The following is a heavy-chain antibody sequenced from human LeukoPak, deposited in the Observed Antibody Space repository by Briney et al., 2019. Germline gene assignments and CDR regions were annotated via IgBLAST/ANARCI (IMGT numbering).Heavy chain of an antibody. D-gene: IGHD2-2*01. CDR1: GFTFSSYT. CDR2: ISGSSSGI. Sequence: GVYLRLSCAASGFTFSSYTMNWVRQAPGKGLEWVSSISGSSSGIYYADSVRGRFTISRDNAKNSLYLQMNSLRAEDTAVYYCARDRGEGYCGSTSCYFSFDYWGQGTLVTVSS. J-gene: IGHJ4*02. V-gene: IGHV3-21*01. CDR3: ARDRGEGYCGSTSCYFSFDY.